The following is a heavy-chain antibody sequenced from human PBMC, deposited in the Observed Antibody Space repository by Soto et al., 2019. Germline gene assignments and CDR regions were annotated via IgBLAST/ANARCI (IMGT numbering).Heavy chain of an antibody. V-gene: IGHV1-18*01. CDR3: ARALHYYDSSGYYSPSDY. D-gene: IGHD3-22*01. J-gene: IGHJ4*02. CDR2: ISADNGVT. Sequence: QVQLVQSGTEVKKPGASVKVSCKASGYTFTNYGITWVRQAPGQGLEWMGWISADNGVTNYAQKLQGRVTMTTDTATSTGYMELRNLRSDDTAVYYCARALHYYDSSGYYSPSDYWGQGTLVTVSS. CDR1: GYTFTNYG.